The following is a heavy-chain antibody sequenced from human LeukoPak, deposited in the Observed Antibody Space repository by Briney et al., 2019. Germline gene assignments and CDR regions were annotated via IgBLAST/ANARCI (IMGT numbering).Heavy chain of an antibody. V-gene: IGHV3-48*04. CDR3: ARTHLGAFDI. Sequence: GESLKISCAASGFTFSSYSMSWIRQAPGKGLEWVSYISSSGSTIYYADSVKGRFTISRDNAKNSLYLQMNSLRAEDTAVYYCARTHLGAFDIWGQGTMVTVSS. D-gene: IGHD3-10*01. J-gene: IGHJ3*02. CDR2: ISSSGSTI. CDR1: GFTFSSYS.